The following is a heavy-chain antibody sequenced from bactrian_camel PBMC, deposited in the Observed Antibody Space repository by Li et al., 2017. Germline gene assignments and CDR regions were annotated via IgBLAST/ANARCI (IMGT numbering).Heavy chain of an antibody. CDR1: VSSANDYC. CDR2: LDSDGRI. Sequence: HVQLVESGGGSVQAGGSLRLSCAVSVSSANDYCLGWFRQASGKEREWVGSLDSDGRINYADSVKGRFTISKDNRKNILYLQMNSLTPGDTAMYYCTARCEFGLGACSGVGGLGFWGQGTQVTVS. J-gene: IGHJ6*01. V-gene: IGHV3S9*01. CDR3: TARCEFGLGACSGVGGLGF. D-gene: IGHD1*01.